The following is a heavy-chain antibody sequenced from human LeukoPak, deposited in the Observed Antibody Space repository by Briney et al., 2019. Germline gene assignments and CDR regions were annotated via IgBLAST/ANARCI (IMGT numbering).Heavy chain of an antibody. V-gene: IGHV3-74*01. Sequence: GGTLRLSCAASGFTFSTNWMHWVRQAPGKGLVWVSRIKGDGSITNYADSVKGRFTISRDNAKNTLYLQMNSLRAEDTAVYHCARENWYLDYWGQGTLVTVSS. J-gene: IGHJ4*02. CDR2: IKGDGSIT. D-gene: IGHD1-1*01. CDR3: ARENWYLDY. CDR1: GFTFSTNW.